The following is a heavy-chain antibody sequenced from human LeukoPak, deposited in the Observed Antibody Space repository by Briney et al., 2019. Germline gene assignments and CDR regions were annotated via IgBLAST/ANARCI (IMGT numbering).Heavy chain of an antibody. CDR2: VYPGNSDT. CDR3: ARLRGSSLSYWYFDL. D-gene: IGHD6-13*01. CDR1: GYSFTGYW. V-gene: IGHV5-51*01. J-gene: IGHJ2*01. Sequence: GESLKISCKGSGYSFTGYWIGWVRQMPGKGLEWMGIVYPGNSDTRFSPSFQGQITISADKSISTAYLQWSSLKASDTAMYYCARLRGSSLSYWYFDLWGRGTLVTVS.